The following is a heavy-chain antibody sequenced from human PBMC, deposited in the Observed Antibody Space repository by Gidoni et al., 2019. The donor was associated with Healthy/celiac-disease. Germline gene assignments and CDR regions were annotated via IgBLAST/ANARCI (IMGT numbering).Heavy chain of an antibody. D-gene: IGHD3-22*01. CDR2: ISAYNGNT. V-gene: IGHV1-18*04. CDR1: GYTFTSYG. Sequence: QVQLVQSGAEVKKPGASVKVSCKASGYTFTSYGISWVRQAPGQGLEWMGWISAYNGNTNYAQKLQGRVTMTTDTSTSTAYMELRSLRSDDTAVYYCARDRGYYDSSGYYYRTYYFDYWGQGTLVTVSS. CDR3: ARDRGYYDSSGYYYRTYYFDY. J-gene: IGHJ4*02.